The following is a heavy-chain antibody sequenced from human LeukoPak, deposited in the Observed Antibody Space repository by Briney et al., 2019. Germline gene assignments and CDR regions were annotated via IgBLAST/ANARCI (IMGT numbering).Heavy chain of an antibody. D-gene: IGHD5-24*01. Sequence: ASVKVSCKASGYIFITYALHWVRQATGQRLEWMGWINAGNGNTKYSQKFQGRVTITRDTSASTAYMELSSLRSEDTAVYYCARAEWLQFGHFDYWGQGTLVTVSS. CDR1: GYIFITYA. CDR2: INAGNGNT. J-gene: IGHJ4*02. V-gene: IGHV1-3*01. CDR3: ARAEWLQFGHFDY.